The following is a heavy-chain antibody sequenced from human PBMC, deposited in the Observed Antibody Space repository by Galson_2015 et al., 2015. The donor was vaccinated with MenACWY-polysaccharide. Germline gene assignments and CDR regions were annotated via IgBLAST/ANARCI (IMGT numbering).Heavy chain of an antibody. CDR1: GFTFSDYA. CDR3: AKDRPPRGLTKYYYGMDV. D-gene: IGHD2-8*01. J-gene: IGHJ6*02. CDR2: IPYDGDNK. V-gene: IGHV3-30*18. Sequence: SLRLSCAASGFTFSDYAIHWVRQAPGKGLEWVAVIPYDGDNKYYADSVKARLTVSRDDFNNTVYLQMNSLRAEDTAVYFCAKDRPPRGLTKYYYGMDVWGHGTTVTVS.